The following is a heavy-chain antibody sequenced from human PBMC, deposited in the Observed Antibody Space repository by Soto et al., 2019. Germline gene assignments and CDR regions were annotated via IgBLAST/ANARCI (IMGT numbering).Heavy chain of an antibody. Sequence: XETLSLTCAVDGWSFSGYYWSWIRQPPGKGLEWIGEINHSGSTNYNPSLKSRVTISVDTSKNQFSLKLSSVTAADTAVYYCARESGAGYNWFDHWGQGTLVTVSS. CDR1: GWSFSGYY. D-gene: IGHD1-26*01. CDR2: INHSGST. CDR3: ARESGAGYNWFDH. V-gene: IGHV4-34*01. J-gene: IGHJ5*02.